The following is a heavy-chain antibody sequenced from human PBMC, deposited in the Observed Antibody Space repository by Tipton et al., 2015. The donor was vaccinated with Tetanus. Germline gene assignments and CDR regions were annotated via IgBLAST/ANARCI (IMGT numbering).Heavy chain of an antibody. CDR3: ASRSSIRHGLHG. D-gene: IGHD2-2*01. CDR2: LNPKTGSE. Sequence: QLVKSGAEVKKPGASVKVSCKATGYTFTSYGLNWVRKAAGRGFEWMGWLNPKTGSEAYAPSFQGRGTMTTNTSITTAFMEVTDLTYEDAGVYYCASRSSIRHGLHGWGHGASVTVSS. J-gene: IGHJ4*01. CDR1: GYTFTSYG. V-gene: IGHV1-8*01.